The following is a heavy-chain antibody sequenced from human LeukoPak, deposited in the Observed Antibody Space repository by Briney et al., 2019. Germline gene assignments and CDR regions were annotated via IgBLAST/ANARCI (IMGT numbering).Heavy chain of an antibody. V-gene: IGHV3-23*01. CDR3: AKGQNDYGDYLDF. J-gene: IGHJ4*02. D-gene: IGHD4-17*01. Sequence: GGSLRLSCAASGFTFSSYAMSWVRQAPGKGLEWVSAISGSGGSTYYADSVKGRFTISRDNSKNTLYLQMNSLRAEDTALYYCAKGQNDYGDYLDFWGQGTLVTVSS. CDR1: GFTFSSYA. CDR2: ISGSGGST.